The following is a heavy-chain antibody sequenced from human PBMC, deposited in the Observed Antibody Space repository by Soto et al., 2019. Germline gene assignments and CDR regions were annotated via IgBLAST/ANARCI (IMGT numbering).Heavy chain of an antibody. CDR3: ATGKVQSLNWFEP. CDR2: ITYSGST. V-gene: IGHV4-31*03. D-gene: IGHD1-1*01. J-gene: IGHJ5*02. CDR1: GGSISSGGYY. Sequence: QVQLQESGPGLVKPSQTLSLTCTVSGGSISSGGYYWSWIRQHPGKGLEWIGYITYSGSTYYIPSLRSRLTISMDTSENQFSLKLSSVTAADTAVYYCATGKVQSLNWFEPWGRGTLVTVSS.